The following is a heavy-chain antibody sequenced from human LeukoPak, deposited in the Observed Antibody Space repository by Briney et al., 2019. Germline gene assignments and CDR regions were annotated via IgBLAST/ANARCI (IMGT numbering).Heavy chain of an antibody. CDR2: ITHSGST. J-gene: IGHJ4*02. V-gene: IGHV4-34*09. CDR1: GGSFSGYY. CDR3: ARWYEGVNFDY. Sequence: PSETLSLTCAVYGGSFSGYYWSWIRPSPGKGLEWSGEITHSGSTNYNPSLKSRVTISVDTSKNQFSLKLSSVTAADTAVYYCARWYEGVNFDYWGQGTLVTVSS. D-gene: IGHD6-13*01.